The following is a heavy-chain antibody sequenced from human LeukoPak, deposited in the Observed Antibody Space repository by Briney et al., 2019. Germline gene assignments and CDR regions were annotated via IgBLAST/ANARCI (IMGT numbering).Heavy chain of an antibody. CDR2: IYYSGST. CDR3: ARVVAAAGINWFDP. J-gene: IGHJ5*02. Sequence: SETLSLTCTVSGGSISSYYRSWIRQPPGKGLEWIGYIYYSGSTNYNPSLKSRVTISVDTSKNQFSLKLSSVTAADTAVYYCARVVAAAGINWFDPWGQGTLVTVSS. V-gene: IGHV4-59*01. CDR1: GGSISSYY. D-gene: IGHD6-13*01.